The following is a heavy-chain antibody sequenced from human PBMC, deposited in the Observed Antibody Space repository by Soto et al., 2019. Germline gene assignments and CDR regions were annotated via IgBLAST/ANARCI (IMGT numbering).Heavy chain of an antibody. V-gene: IGHV3-74*01. CDR3: ASYGSGSFGMDV. CDR2: INSDGSST. CDR1: GFTFSSYW. J-gene: IGHJ6*02. D-gene: IGHD3-10*01. Sequence: GGSLRLSCAASGFTFSSYWMHWVRQAPGKGLVWVSRINSDGSSTSYADSVKGRFTISRDNAKNTLYLPMNSLRAEDTAVYYCASYGSGSFGMDVWGQGTPVTVYS.